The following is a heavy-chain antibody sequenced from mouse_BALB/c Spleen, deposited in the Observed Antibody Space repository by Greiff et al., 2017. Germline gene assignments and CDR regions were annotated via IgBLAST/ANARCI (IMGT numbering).Heavy chain of an antibody. V-gene: IGHV1-4*01. D-gene: IGHD2-10*01. J-gene: IGHJ4*01. CDR3: AAYYGNYYAMDY. CDR2: INPSSGYT. CDR1: GYTFTSYT. Sequence: QVHVKQSGAELARPGASVKMSCKASGYTFTSYTMHWVKQRPGQGLEWIGYINPSSGYTNYNQKFKDKDTLTADKSSSTAYMQLSSLTSEDSAVYYCAAYYGNYYAMDYWGQGTSVTVSS.